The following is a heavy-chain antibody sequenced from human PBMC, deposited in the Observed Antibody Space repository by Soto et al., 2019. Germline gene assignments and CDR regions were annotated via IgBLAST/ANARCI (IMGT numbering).Heavy chain of an antibody. CDR3: ARDNYYGSGSYSFDY. CDR2: ISSSSSTI. J-gene: IGHJ4*02. CDR1: GFTFSSYS. V-gene: IGHV3-48*01. D-gene: IGHD3-10*01. Sequence: GGSLRLSCAASGFTFSSYSMNWVRQAPGKGLEWVSYISSSSSTIYYADSVKGRFTISRDNAKNSLYLQMNSLRAEDTAVYYCARDNYYGSGSYSFDYWGQGTLVTAPQ.